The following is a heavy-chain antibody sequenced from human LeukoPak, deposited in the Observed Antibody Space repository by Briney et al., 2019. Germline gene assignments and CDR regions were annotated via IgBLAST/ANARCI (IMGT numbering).Heavy chain of an antibody. CDR1: GFTFTNHW. CDR3: ARVSHIWCGGDCPQDY. Sequence: GGSLRLSCAASGFTFTNHWMHWVRQAPGKGLVWVSRIRPDGRETNHADSVKGRFTISRDNSKNTLYLQMNSLRAEDTAVYYCARVSHIWCGGDCPQDYWGQGTLVTVSS. CDR2: IRPDGRET. J-gene: IGHJ4*02. D-gene: IGHD2-21*02. V-gene: IGHV3-74*01.